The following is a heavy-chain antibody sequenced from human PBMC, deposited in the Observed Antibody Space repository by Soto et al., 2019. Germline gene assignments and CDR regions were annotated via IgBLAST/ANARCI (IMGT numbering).Heavy chain of an antibody. CDR1: GYTLTELS. CDR3: AKDPAGYYYGSGIYHY. D-gene: IGHD3-10*01. Sequence: ASVKVSCKVSGYTLTELSMHWVRQAPGKGLEWMGGFDPEDGETIYAQKFQGRVTMTEETSTDTAYMELSSLRSEDTAVYYCAKDPAGYYYGSGIYHYWGQGTLVTVSS. V-gene: IGHV1-24*01. CDR2: FDPEDGET. J-gene: IGHJ4*02.